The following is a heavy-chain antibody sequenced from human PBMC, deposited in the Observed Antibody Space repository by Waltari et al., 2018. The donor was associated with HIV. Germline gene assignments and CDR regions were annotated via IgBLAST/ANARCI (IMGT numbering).Heavy chain of an antibody. Sequence: QVPLVESGGCVVQPRRSLRLSCAPSGSPSGRCVTPWVRQAPGKGLEWMAIRWYDGSNKYYGASVKGRFTISRDNSKNTLYLQMNSLRAEDTAVYYCARGIPQSNWGHYYYGMDVWGQGTTVTVSS. CDR3: ARGIPQSNWGHYYYGMDV. D-gene: IGHD7-27*01. V-gene: IGHV3-33*01. CDR2: RWYDGSNK. CDR1: GSPSGRCV. J-gene: IGHJ6*02.